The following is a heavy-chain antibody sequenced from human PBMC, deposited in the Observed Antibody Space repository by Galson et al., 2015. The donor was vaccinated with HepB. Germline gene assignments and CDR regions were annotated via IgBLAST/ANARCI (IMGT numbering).Heavy chain of an antibody. CDR3: AGRIRWLFDY. CDR1: GGSISSSSYY. Sequence: ETLSLTCTVSGGSISSSSYYWGWIRQPPGKGLEWIGSIYYSGSTYYNPSLKSRVTISVDTSKNQFSLKLSSVTAADTAVYYCAGRIRWLFDYWGQGTLVTVSS. V-gene: IGHV4-39*01. J-gene: IGHJ4*02. D-gene: IGHD4-23*01. CDR2: IYYSGST.